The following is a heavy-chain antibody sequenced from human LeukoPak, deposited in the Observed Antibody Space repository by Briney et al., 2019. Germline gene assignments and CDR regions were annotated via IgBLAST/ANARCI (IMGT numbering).Heavy chain of an antibody. Sequence: ASVTVSCTASGFTFSSSDVQWVRQARGQRLEWIGWIVVGSGNTDYAQKFQERVTFTRDMSTSTAYMELSSLRSEDTAVYYCAARPDNFWSGYYGAGLYDYWGQGTLVTVSS. CDR1: GFTFSSSD. CDR3: AARPDNFWSGYYGAGLYDY. D-gene: IGHD3-3*01. CDR2: IVVGSGNT. J-gene: IGHJ4*02. V-gene: IGHV1-58*01.